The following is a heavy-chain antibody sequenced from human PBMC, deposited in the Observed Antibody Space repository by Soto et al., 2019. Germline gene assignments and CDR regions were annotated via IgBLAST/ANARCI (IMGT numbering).Heavy chain of an antibody. V-gene: IGHV4-59*13. CDR1: GGSISSYY. CDR3: ARVVRGVTITGPGAFDL. J-gene: IGHJ3*01. D-gene: IGHD3-10*01. CDR2: INYRGRP. Sequence: QVQLQESGPGLVKPSETLSLTCTVSGGSISSYYWSWIRQPPGKGLEWIGYINYRGRPNYNPSLKSRVTISIDTSRNQCSLKLNSVTAADTAVYYCARVVRGVTITGPGAFDLWGQGTMVTVSS.